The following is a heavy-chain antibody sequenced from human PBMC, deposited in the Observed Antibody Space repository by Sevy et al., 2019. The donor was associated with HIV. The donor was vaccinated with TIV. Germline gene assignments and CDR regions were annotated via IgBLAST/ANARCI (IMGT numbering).Heavy chain of an antibody. J-gene: IGHJ6*02. Sequence: SGPTLVNPTQTLTLTCTFSGFSLSTAGVGVGWIRQPLGKALECLALIYWDEDKRYRTSLRSRLTINKDTSKNQVVLTMTNMDPVDTATYYCVHSRMRGNGMDVWGQGTTVTVSS. CDR3: VHSRMRGNGMDV. V-gene: IGHV2-5*02. CDR2: IYWDEDK. CDR1: GFSLSTAGVG.